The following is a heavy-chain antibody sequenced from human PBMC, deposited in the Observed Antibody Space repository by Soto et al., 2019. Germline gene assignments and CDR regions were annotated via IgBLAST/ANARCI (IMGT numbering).Heavy chain of an antibody. CDR2: ISYDGSNK. J-gene: IGHJ6*02. Sequence: GGSLRLSCAASGFTFSSYAMHWVRQAPGKGLEWVAVISYDGSNKYYADSVKGRFTISRDNSKNTLYLQMNSLRAEDTAVYYCARARVRFLEWLPMDVWGQVTTVIVPS. D-gene: IGHD3-3*01. CDR1: GFTFSSYA. CDR3: ARARVRFLEWLPMDV. V-gene: IGHV3-30-3*01.